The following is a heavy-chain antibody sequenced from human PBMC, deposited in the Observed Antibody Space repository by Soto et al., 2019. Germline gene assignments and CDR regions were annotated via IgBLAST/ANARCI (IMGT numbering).Heavy chain of an antibody. Sequence: SETLSLTFTVSGGSISSGDYYWSWIRQPPGKGLEWIGYIYYSGSTYYNPSLKSRVTISVDTSKNQFSLKLSSVTAADTAVYYCARFIAARPGFYYYYGMDVWGQGTTGTVSS. J-gene: IGHJ6*02. CDR3: ARFIAARPGFYYYYGMDV. V-gene: IGHV4-30-4*01. CDR2: IYYSGST. CDR1: GGSISSGDYY. D-gene: IGHD6-6*01.